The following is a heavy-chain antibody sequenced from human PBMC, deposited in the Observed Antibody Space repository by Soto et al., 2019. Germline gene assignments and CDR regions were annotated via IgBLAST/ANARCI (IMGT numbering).Heavy chain of an antibody. V-gene: IGHV1-58*01. Sequence: SVKVSCKASGFTFTSSAVQWVRQARGQRLEWIGWIVVGSGNTNYAQKFQERVTITRDMSTSTAYMELSSLRSEDTAVYYCAADLEYYGSGSYPIFDYWGQGTLVTVSS. D-gene: IGHD3-10*01. J-gene: IGHJ4*02. CDR2: IVVGSGNT. CDR3: AADLEYYGSGSYPIFDY. CDR1: GFTFTSSA.